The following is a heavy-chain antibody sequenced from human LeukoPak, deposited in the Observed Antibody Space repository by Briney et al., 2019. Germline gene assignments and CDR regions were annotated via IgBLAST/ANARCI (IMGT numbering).Heavy chain of an antibody. V-gene: IGHV4-59*01. D-gene: IGHD4-17*01. CDR3: ARGANYGDYGLDAFDV. CDR1: GGSMTSYY. J-gene: IGHJ3*01. CDR2: INYSGST. Sequence: SETLSLTCTVSGGSMTSYYWSWMRQPPGEGLEWIGYINYSGSTTYNPSLRSRVTMSVDTSKNQFSLKLTSVTAADTAVYHCARGANYGDYGLDAFDVWGQGTLVTASS.